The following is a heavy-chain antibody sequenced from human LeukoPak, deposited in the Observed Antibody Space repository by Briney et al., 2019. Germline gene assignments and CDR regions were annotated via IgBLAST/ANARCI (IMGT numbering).Heavy chain of an antibody. D-gene: IGHD3-22*01. V-gene: IGHV1-69*13. J-gene: IGHJ4*02. CDR3: ARDRSSRGIYYDSSGYHY. Sequence: SVKASCKASGGTFSSYAISWVRQAPGQGLEWMGGIIPIFGTANYAQKFQGRVTITADESTSTAYMELSSLRSEDTAVYYCARDRSSRGIYYDSSGYHYWGRGTLVTVSS. CDR2: IIPIFGTA. CDR1: GGTFSSYA.